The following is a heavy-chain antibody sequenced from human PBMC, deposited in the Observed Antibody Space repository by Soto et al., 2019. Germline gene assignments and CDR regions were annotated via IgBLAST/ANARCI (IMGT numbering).Heavy chain of an antibody. J-gene: IGHJ4*02. CDR3: ARAGWNGYYYLPDY. CDR2: INPSAGST. V-gene: IGHV1-46*01. CDR1: GYTFTNYY. Sequence: QVQLVQSGAEVKKPGASVKVACKASGYTFTNYYMHWVRQAPGQGLEWMGIINPSAGSTTYAQKFQGRVTMTRDTSTSTFYMELSSLRSEDTAVYYCARAGWNGYYYLPDYWGQGTLVTVPS. D-gene: IGHD3-3*01.